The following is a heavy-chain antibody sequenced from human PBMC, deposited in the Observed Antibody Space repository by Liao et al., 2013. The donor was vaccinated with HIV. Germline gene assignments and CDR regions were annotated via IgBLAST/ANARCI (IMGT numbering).Heavy chain of an antibody. CDR2: INHSGST. J-gene: IGHJ4*02. V-gene: IGHV4-30-2*01. CDR3: ARGRVIDY. CDR1: GGSISSGDFS. Sequence: QLQLQESGSGLVKPSQTLSLTCAVSGGSISSGDFSWSWIRQPPGKGLEWIGEINHSGSTNYNPSLKSRVTISIDTSKNQFSLKLTSVTAADTAVYYCARGRVIDYWGQGTLVTVYS.